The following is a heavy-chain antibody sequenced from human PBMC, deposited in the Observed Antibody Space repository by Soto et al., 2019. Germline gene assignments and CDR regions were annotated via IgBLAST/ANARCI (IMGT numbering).Heavy chain of an antibody. D-gene: IGHD6-19*01. CDR1: GGSISSYY. CDR2: IYYSGST. CDR3: ARDRPVAGNYYYGMDV. V-gene: IGHV4-59*01. Sequence: SETLSLTCTVSGGSISSYYWSWIRQPPWKGLEWIGYIYYSGSTNYNPSLKSRVTISVDTSKNQFSLKLSSVTAADTAVYYCARDRPVAGNYYYGMDVWGQGTTVTVS. J-gene: IGHJ6*02.